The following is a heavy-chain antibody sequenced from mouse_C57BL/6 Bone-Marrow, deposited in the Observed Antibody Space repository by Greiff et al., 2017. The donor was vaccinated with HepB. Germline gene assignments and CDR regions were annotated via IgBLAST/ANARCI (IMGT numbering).Heavy chain of an antibody. CDR1: GFTFSTSG. Sequence: DVKLVESGGDLVKPGGSLKLSCVASGFTFSTSGMSWVRQTPDKRLEWVATINTGGTYTYYPDSVKGRFTISKDTAKSTLFLQMSSLKSEDTAIYYCARDRFDYYFDYGGQGTTLTVSS. CDR3: ARDRFDYYFDY. CDR2: INTGGTYT. J-gene: IGHJ2*01. D-gene: IGHD2-14*01. V-gene: IGHV5-6*02.